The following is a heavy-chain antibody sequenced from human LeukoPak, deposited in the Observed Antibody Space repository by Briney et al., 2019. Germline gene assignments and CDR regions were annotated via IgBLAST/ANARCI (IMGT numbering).Heavy chain of an antibody. CDR1: GFTFSSYA. Sequence: RRSLRLSCAASGFTFSSYAMSWVRQAPGKGLEWVSAISGSGGSTYYADSVKGRFTISRDNSKNTLYLQMNSLRAEDTAVYYCAKIVAAAGTSRGDYWGQGTLVTVSS. CDR2: ISGSGGST. J-gene: IGHJ4*02. D-gene: IGHD6-13*01. CDR3: AKIVAAAGTSRGDY. V-gene: IGHV3-23*01.